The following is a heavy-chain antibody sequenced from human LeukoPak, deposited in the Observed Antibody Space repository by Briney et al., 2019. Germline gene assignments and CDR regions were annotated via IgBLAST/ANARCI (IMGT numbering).Heavy chain of an antibody. CDR1: GVTFSDYY. Sequence: GGSLRLSCAASGVTFSDYYMSWIRQAPGKGLEWVSYISSSSSYTNYADSVKGRFTISRDNAKNSPYLQMNSLRAEDTAVYYCARDAVSLAAAGTSDYWGQGSLVTVSS. D-gene: IGHD6-13*01. CDR2: ISSSSSYT. CDR3: ARDAVSLAAAGTSDY. J-gene: IGHJ4*02. V-gene: IGHV3-11*05.